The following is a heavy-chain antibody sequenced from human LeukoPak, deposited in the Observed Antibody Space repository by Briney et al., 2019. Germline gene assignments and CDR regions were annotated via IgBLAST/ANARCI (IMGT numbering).Heavy chain of an antibody. V-gene: IGHV4-59*01. J-gene: IGHJ6*02. D-gene: IGHD3-3*01. CDR2: IYYSGST. CDR3: ARDLVGDSWSGQYGMDV. CDR1: GGSISSYY. Sequence: SETLSLTCTVSGGSISSYYWSWIRQPPGKGLEWIGYIYYSGSTNYNPSLKSRVTISVDTSKNQFSLKLSSVTAADTAVYYCARDLVGDSWSGQYGMDVWGQGTTVTVSS.